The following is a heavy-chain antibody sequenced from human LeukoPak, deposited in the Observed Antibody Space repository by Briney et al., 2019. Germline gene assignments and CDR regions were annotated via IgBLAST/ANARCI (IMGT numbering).Heavy chain of an antibody. CDR1: GGSISSYY. Sequence: SETLSLTCTVSGGSISSYYWSWIRQPPGKGLEWIGYIFYSGSTNYNPSLRSRVTISLDTSKSQFSLKLSSVTAADTAVYYCARLTMFRGVIYGTDWHSDLWDRGTLVTVSS. J-gene: IGHJ2*01. D-gene: IGHD3-10*01. CDR2: IFYSGST. CDR3: ARLTMFRGVIYGTDWHSDL. V-gene: IGHV4-59*12.